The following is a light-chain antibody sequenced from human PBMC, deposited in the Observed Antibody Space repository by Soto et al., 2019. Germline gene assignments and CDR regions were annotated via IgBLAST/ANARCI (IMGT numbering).Light chain of an antibody. Sequence: DIQMTQSPSTLSGSVVYIVTITCLASQTISSWLAWYQQKPGKAPKLLIYKASTLKSGVPSRFSGSGSGTEFTLTISSLQPDDFATYYCQNYNSYSEACGQGNKGDIK. CDR1: QTISSW. CDR2: KAS. J-gene: IGKJ1*01. V-gene: IGKV1-5*03. CDR3: QNYNSYSEA.